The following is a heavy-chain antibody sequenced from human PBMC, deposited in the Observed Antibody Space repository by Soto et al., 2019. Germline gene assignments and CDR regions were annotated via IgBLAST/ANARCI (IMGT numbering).Heavy chain of an antibody. CDR2: INPNSGGT. D-gene: IGHD5-18*01. J-gene: IGHJ6*02. CDR1: SYSFTGYY. Sequence: ASVKVSCKASSYSFTGYYIHWVRQAPGQGLEWMGWINPNSGGTNYAQKFQGWVTMTRDTSISTAYMELSRLRSDDTAVYYCARHGFVDTAMGNYYYYGMDVWGQGTTVTVSS. CDR3: ARHGFVDTAMGNYYYYGMDV. V-gene: IGHV1-2*04.